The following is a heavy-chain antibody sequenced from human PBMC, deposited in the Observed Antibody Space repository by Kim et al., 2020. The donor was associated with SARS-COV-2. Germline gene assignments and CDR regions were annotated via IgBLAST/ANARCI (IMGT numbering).Heavy chain of an antibody. D-gene: IGHD3-3*01. CDR3: ARCGLGYFDLWVMDRFDP. CDR1: GGTFSSYA. CDR2: IIPIFGTA. J-gene: IGHJ5*02. V-gene: IGHV1-69*13. Sequence: SVKVSCKASGGTFSSYAISWVRQAPGQGLEWMGGIIPIFGTANYAQKFQGRVTITADESTSTAYMELSSLRSEDTAVYYCARCGLGYFDLWVMDRFDPWGQGTLVTVSS.